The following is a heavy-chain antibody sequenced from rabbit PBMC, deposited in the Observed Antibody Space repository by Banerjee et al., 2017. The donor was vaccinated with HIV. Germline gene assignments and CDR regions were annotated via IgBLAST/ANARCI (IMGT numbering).Heavy chain of an antibody. CDR3: VREGYASSSGYYMRGYYFNL. D-gene: IGHD1-1*01. Sequence: QSLEESGGDLVKPGASLTLTCTASGFTISSSYWICWVRQAPGKGLEWIGCIGAGSGSTYYASWAKGRFTISKTSSTTVTLQLNSLTVADTATYFCVREGYASSSGYYMRGYYFNLWGPGTLVTVS. V-gene: IGHV1S40*01. CDR1: GFTISSSYW. CDR2: IGAGSGST. J-gene: IGHJ4*01.